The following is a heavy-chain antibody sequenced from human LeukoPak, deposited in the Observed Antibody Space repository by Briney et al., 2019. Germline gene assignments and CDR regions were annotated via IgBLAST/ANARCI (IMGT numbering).Heavy chain of an antibody. CDR1: GYTITKHY. Sequence: ASVKVSCKASGYTITKHYLHWVRQAPGQGLEWMGIINPTAGSTTYAQKLQGRVTMTRDMSTSTVYMELSSLTSEDTAVYFCARDLNPQNFGMRAFDIWGQGTMVTASS. D-gene: IGHD3-10*01. CDR2: INPTAGST. V-gene: IGHV1-46*01. CDR3: ARDLNPQNFGMRAFDI. J-gene: IGHJ3*02.